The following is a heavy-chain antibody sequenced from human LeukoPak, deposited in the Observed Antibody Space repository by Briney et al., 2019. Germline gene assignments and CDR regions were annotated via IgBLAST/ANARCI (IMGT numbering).Heavy chain of an antibody. CDR3: ARQAVAGTNWFDP. J-gene: IGHJ5*02. CDR1: GGSFSAYY. CDR2: IYHSGST. Sequence: SETLSLTCGVYGGSFSAYYWSWIRQPPGKGLEWIGEIYHSGSTNYNPSLKSRVTISVDTSKNQFSLKLSSVTAADTAVYYCARQAVAGTNWFDPWGQGTLVTVSS. D-gene: IGHD6-19*01. V-gene: IGHV4-34*01.